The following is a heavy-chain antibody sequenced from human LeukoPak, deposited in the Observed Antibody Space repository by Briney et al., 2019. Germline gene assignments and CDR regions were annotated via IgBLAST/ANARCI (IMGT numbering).Heavy chain of an antibody. Sequence: GGSLRLSCAASGFTFSDHFLDWVRQAPGKGLEWVGRTRNKANSYITEYAASVKGRFIISRDDSKNSLYLQMSRLKTDDTAMYYCASIRGTFGYWGQGTLVTVSS. J-gene: IGHJ4*02. CDR3: ASIRGTFGY. D-gene: IGHD1-26*01. V-gene: IGHV3-72*01. CDR1: GFTFSDHF. CDR2: TRNKANSYIT.